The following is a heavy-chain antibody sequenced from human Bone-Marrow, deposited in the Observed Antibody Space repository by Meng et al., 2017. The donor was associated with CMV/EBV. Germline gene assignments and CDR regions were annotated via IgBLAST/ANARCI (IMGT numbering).Heavy chain of an antibody. V-gene: IGHV3-21*01. CDR1: GFTFSSYS. CDR2: ISSSSSYI. CDR3: ARHTSDYYYYGIDL. J-gene: IGHJ6*02. D-gene: IGHD2-2*01. Sequence: GESLKISCSASGFTFSSYSMNWVRQAPGKGLEWVSSISSSSSYIYYAVPVKGRFTISRDNSKNTLYLQMNILRPEDTAVYYCARHTSDYYYYGIDLWGQGTTVTVSS.